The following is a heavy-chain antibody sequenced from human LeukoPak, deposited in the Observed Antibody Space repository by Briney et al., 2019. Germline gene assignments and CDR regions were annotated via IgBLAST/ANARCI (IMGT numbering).Heavy chain of an antibody. Sequence: GGSLRLSCAASGFTFSSYSMNWVRQAPGKGLEWVSYISSSGSTIYYADSVKGRFTISRDNAKNSLYLQMNSLRAEDTAVYYCARDHKGYGDYDYYYMDVWGKGTTVTISS. CDR1: GFTFSSYS. CDR2: ISSSGSTI. D-gene: IGHD4-17*01. J-gene: IGHJ6*03. CDR3: ARDHKGYGDYDYYYMDV. V-gene: IGHV3-48*04.